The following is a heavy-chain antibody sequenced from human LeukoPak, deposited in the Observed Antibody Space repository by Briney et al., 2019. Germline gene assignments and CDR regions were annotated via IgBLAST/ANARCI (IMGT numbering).Heavy chain of an antibody. J-gene: IGHJ4*02. CDR1: GFTFSSYW. V-gene: IGHV3-7*01. Sequence: GGSLRLSCVAAGFTFSSYWMTWVRQAPGEGLEWVANIKTDGSQIYYVDSVKGRFTISRDNAKNSLYLQMNSLRVEDTALYYCARRAPSHDFDDWGQGTLVTVSS. CDR2: IKTDGSQI. CDR3: ARRAPSHDFDD.